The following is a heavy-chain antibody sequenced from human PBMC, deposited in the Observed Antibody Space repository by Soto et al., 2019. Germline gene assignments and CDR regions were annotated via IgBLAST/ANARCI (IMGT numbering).Heavy chain of an antibody. CDR2: IDPSDSYI. Sequence: GESLKISFKASGYSFTTYLITWVRQMPGKGLDWMGRIDPSDSYIIYSPSFQGRITFSIDQSVGTAYLHWSSLQASDTAIFYCARRSTHYGEYLDYSGQGTLVTLSS. D-gene: IGHD4-17*01. V-gene: IGHV5-10-1*01. CDR3: ARRSTHYGEYLDY. J-gene: IGHJ4*02. CDR1: GYSFTTYL.